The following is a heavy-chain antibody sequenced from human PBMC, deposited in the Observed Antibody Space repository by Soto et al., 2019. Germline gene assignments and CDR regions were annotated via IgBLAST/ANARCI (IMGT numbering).Heavy chain of an antibody. CDR2: INHSGST. V-gene: IGHV4-34*01. CDR1: GGSFSGYY. CDR3: ARARGDDYGDYYGS. D-gene: IGHD4-17*01. J-gene: IGHJ5*02. Sequence: QVQLQQWSAGLLKPSETLSLTCAVYGGSFSGYYWSWIRQPPGKGLEWIGEINHSGSTNYNPSLKSRVTISVDTSKNQFSLKLSSVTAADTAVYYCARARGDDYGDYYGSWGQGTLVTVSS.